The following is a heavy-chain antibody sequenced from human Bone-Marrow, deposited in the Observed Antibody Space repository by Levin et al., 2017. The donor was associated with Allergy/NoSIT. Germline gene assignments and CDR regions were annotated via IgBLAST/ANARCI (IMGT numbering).Heavy chain of an antibody. J-gene: IGHJ5*02. Sequence: PGGSLRLSCAASGFTFSSYGMHWVRQAPGKGLEWVAVISYDGSNKFYADSVKGRFTISRDNSKNTLYVQMNSLRAEDTAVYYCAKDPGYQLLKKWFDPWGQGTLVTVSS. CDR1: GFTFSSYG. V-gene: IGHV3-30*18. D-gene: IGHD2-2*01. CDR2: ISYDGSNK. CDR3: AKDPGYQLLKKWFDP.